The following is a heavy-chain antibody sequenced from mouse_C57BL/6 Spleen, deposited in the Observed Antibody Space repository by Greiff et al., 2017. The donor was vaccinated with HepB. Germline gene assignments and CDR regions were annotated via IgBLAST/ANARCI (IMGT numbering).Heavy chain of an antibody. CDR2: IHPNSGST. D-gene: IGHD1-1*01. Sequence: QVQLQQPGAELVKPGASVKLSCKASGYTFTSYWMHWVKQRPGQGLEWIGMIHPNSGSTNYNEKFKSKATLTVDKSYSTAYMQLSSLTSEDSAVYYCAGYYYGSSFYWYFDVWGTGTTVTVSS. CDR1: GYTFTSYW. V-gene: IGHV1-64*01. CDR3: AGYYYGSSFYWYFDV. J-gene: IGHJ1*03.